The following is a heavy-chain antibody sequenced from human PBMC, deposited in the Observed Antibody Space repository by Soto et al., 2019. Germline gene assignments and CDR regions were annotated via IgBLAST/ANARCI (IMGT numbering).Heavy chain of an antibody. J-gene: IGHJ6*02. CDR1: GGTFSSYA. Sequence: QVQLVQSGAEVKKPGSSVKVSCKASGGTFSSYAISWVRQAPGQGLEWMGGIIPIFGTANYAQKFQGRVTITADESTSTAYMELSRLRSEDTAVYYCARTQLGLRFLEWLSPHYYYYGMDVWGQGTTVTVSS. CDR3: ARTQLGLRFLEWLSPHYYYYGMDV. V-gene: IGHV1-69*12. D-gene: IGHD3-3*01. CDR2: IIPIFGTA.